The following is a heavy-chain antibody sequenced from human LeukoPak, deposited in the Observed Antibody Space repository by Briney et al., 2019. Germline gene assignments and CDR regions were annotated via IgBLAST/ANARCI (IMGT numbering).Heavy chain of an antibody. J-gene: IGHJ4*02. Sequence: ASVKVSCKASGYNFTSYYMHWVRQAPGQGLEWMGGIIPIFGTANYAQKFQGRVTITAAESTSTAYMELSSLRSEDTAVYYCASSCSWGMYYFDYWGQGTLVTVAS. CDR2: IIPIFGTA. V-gene: IGHV1-69*13. CDR3: ASSCSWGMYYFDY. CDR1: GYNFTSYY. D-gene: IGHD2-15*01.